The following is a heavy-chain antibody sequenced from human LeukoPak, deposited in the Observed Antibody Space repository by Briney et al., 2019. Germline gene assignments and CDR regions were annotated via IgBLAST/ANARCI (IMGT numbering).Heavy chain of an antibody. CDR2: INHSGST. J-gene: IGHJ4*02. D-gene: IGHD2-2*01. CDR3: ARVYCSSTSCYAGD. Sequence: SETLSLTCAVYGGSFSGYYWSWIRQPPGKGLEWIGEINHSGSTNYNPSLKSRVTISVDTSKNQFSLKLSSVTAVDTAVYYCARVYCSSTSCYAGDWGQGTLVTVSS. CDR1: GGSFSGYY. V-gene: IGHV4-34*01.